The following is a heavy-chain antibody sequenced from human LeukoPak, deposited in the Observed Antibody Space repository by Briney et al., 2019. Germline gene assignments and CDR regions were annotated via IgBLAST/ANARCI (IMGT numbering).Heavy chain of an antibody. CDR3: AREDILTGFDY. D-gene: IGHD3-9*01. CDR2: IYSGGST. V-gene: IGHV3-53*01. CDR1: GLTVSSNY. J-gene: IGHJ4*02. Sequence: GGSLRLSCAASGLTVSSNYMSWVRQAPGKGLEWVSVIYSGGSTYYADSVKGRFTISRDNSKNTLYLQMNSLRAEDTAVYYCAREDILTGFDYWGQGTLVTVSS.